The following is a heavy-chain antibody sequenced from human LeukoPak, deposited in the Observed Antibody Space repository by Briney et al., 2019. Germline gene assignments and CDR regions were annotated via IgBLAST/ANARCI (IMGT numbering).Heavy chain of an antibody. V-gene: IGHV4-39*07. CDR3: ARDAYFRNYVLH. D-gene: IGHD4-11*01. J-gene: IGHJ4*02. Sequence: WVRQPPGKGLEWIGSIDYSGTTYYNSSLKSRVTISLGTSKNQFSLRLNSVTAADTAVYFCARDAYFRNYVLHWGRGTLVTVSS. CDR2: IDYSGTT.